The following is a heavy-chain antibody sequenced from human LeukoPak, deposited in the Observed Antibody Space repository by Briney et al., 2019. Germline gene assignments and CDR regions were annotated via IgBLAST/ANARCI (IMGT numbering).Heavy chain of an antibody. J-gene: IGHJ4*02. CDR3: AKVDIVATIDAGRLVDY. CDR1: GFTFSSYG. V-gene: IGHV3-30*18. CDR2: ISNDGSNK. D-gene: IGHD5-12*01. Sequence: QPGGSLRLSCAASGFTFSSYGMQWFRQAPDKGLEWVAAISNDGSNKYYAGSVKGRFTISRDNSKNTLYLQMNSLRAEDTAVYYCAKVDIVATIDAGRLVDYWGQGTLVTVSS.